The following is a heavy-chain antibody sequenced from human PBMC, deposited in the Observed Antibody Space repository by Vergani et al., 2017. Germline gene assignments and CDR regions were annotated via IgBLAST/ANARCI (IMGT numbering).Heavy chain of an antibody. Sequence: QVQLVESGGGVVQPGRSLRLSCAASGFTFSSYAMHWVRQAPGKGLEWVAVISYDGSNKYYADSVKGRFTISRDNSKNTLYLQMNSLRAEDTAVYYCARRAGGSGWRLGPWGQGTLVTVSS. J-gene: IGHJ5*02. CDR1: GFTFSSYA. D-gene: IGHD6-19*01. CDR3: ARRAGGSGWRLGP. V-gene: IGHV3-30-3*01. CDR2: ISYDGSNK.